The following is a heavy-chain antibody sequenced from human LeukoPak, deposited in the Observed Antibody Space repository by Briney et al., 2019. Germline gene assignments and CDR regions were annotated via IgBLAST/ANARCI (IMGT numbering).Heavy chain of an antibody. CDR1: GGSISSGSYY. CDR2: IYTSGRT. D-gene: IGHD1-26*01. CDR3: ARVGYSGSYYRFDY. J-gene: IGHJ4*02. V-gene: IGHV4-61*02. Sequence: SETLSLTCTVSGGSISSGSYYWSWIRQPAGKGLEWIGRIYTSGRTNYNPSLQSRVTISVDTAKNQFSLKLSSVTSADTAVYYCARVGYSGSYYRFDYWGQGTLVTVSS.